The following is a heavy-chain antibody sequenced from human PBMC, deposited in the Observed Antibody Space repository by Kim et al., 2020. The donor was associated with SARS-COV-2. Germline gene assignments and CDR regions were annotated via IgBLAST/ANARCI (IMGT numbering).Heavy chain of an antibody. V-gene: IGHV3-23*01. CDR2: GSGVST. CDR3: AKRMDV. J-gene: IGHJ6*02. Sequence: GSGVSTYDEDSVKGRLTISSDNSKNPLYLQMNSLRAEDTAVYYCAKRMDVWGQGTTVTVSS.